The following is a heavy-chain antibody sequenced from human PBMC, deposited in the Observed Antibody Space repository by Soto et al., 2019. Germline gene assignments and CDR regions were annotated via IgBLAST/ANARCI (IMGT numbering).Heavy chain of an antibody. CDR3: ARLVYDTRLDYLYFDF. Sequence: SLTCTVSGVSISSGNWWTWVRQSPRKGLEYIGEIFHDGTANYFPSFERRVAMSVDKSKNQFSLKLTSVTAADAAIYYCARLVYDTRLDYLYFDFWGQGAQVTVSS. CDR2: IFHDGTA. CDR1: GVSISSGNW. D-gene: IGHD3-16*01. V-gene: IGHV4-4*02. J-gene: IGHJ4*02.